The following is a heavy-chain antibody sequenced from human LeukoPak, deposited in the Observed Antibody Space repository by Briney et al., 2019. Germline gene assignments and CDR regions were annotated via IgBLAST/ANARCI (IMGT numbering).Heavy chain of an antibody. CDR2: IIVGGGST. CDR3: AKGALGYCSGGSCYPYY. Sequence: GGSLRLSCAASGSTFSSYAMSWVRQAPGKGLQWVSAIIVGGGSTYYADSVKGRFTISRDNSKNTLYLQMNSLRAEDTAIYYCAKGALGYCSGGSCYPYYWGQGTLVTVSS. D-gene: IGHD2-15*01. CDR1: GSTFSSYA. V-gene: IGHV3-23*01. J-gene: IGHJ4*02.